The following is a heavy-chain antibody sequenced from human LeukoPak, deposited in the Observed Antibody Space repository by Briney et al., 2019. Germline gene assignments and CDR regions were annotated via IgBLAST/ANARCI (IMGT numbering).Heavy chain of an antibody. D-gene: IGHD2-2*01. Sequence: PGGSLRLSCAASGFTFSSYSMNWVRQAPGKGLEWVSSISSSSSYIYYADSVKGRFTISRDNAKNSLYLQMNSLRAEDTAVYYCARGQPATVPLAPLDYWGQGTLVTVSS. CDR3: ARGQPATVPLAPLDY. CDR2: ISSSSSYI. V-gene: IGHV3-21*01. CDR1: GFTFSSYS. J-gene: IGHJ4*02.